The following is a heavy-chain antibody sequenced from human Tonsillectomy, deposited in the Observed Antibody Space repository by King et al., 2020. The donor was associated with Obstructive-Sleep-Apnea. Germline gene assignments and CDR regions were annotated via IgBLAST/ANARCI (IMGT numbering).Heavy chain of an antibody. CDR2: MYYSGNT. J-gene: IGHJ4*02. CDR1: GGSISNYY. V-gene: IGHV4-59*08. D-gene: IGHD5-12*01. Sequence: QVQLQESGPGLVKPSETLSLTCTVSGGSISNYYWSLIRQPPGKGLEWIGYMYYSGNTNFNPSLKSRVTISADTSKNQFSLRLSSVTAADTAVYYCARHRGVEDYGGYGDYFDYWGQGTLVTVSS. CDR3: ARHRGVEDYGGYGDYFDY.